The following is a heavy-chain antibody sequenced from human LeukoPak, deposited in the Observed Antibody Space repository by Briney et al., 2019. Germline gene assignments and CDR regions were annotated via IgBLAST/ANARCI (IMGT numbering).Heavy chain of an antibody. V-gene: IGHV3-48*04. D-gene: IGHD6-13*01. J-gene: IGHJ4*02. CDR3: VRDSGWYRFDY. CDR2: ISGSSRTI. Sequence: AGGSLRLSCAASGINFSGYSMHWVRQAPGKGLEWVSYISGSSRTIYYADSVKGRFTISRDNAKNSLSLQMNSLRAEDTAMYYCVRDSGWYRFDYWGQGTLVTVSA. CDR1: GINFSGYS.